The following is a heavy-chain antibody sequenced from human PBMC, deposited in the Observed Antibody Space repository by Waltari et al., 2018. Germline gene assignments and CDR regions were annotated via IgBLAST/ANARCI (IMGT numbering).Heavy chain of an antibody. V-gene: IGHV3-23*01. J-gene: IGHJ4*02. D-gene: IGHD2-2*01. CDR3: VKGGCSSDSCLEY. Sequence: EVQLLESGGTLVQSGGSLRLSCAASGFTFSNYGMGWVRQAPAEGLEWVSAIVGSGSSTFYADSVKGRFTISRDNSKNTLYLQMDSLRAEDTAVYYCVKGGCSSDSCLEYWGQGTLVTVSS. CDR1: GFTFSNYG. CDR2: IVGSGSST.